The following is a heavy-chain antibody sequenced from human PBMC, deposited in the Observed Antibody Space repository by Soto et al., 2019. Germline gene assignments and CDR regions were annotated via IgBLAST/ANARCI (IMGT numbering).Heavy chain of an antibody. D-gene: IGHD2-2*01. CDR1: SGTISTYY. V-gene: IGHV4-59*01. CDR3: AGGVTVPAPRAFDV. Sequence: QVQLQESGPGLVKPSETLSLTCTVSSGTISTYYWSWIRQPPGKGLDWIGYVYYSGSTNYNPSLKRRVTLSVDTSKSRFSLRLSSVTAADTAVYYCAGGVTVPAPRAFDVWCQGTMVTVSS. J-gene: IGHJ3*01. CDR2: VYYSGST.